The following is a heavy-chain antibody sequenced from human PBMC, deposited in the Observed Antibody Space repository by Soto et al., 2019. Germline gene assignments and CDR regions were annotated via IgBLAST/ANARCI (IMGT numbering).Heavy chain of an antibody. CDR1: GGSISSGGYS. CDR2: IYHSGST. CDR3: ARVPDR. V-gene: IGHV4-30-2*01. Sequence: SETLSLTSAVSGGSISSGGYSWSWIRQPPGKGLEWIGYIYHSGSTYYNPSLKSRVTVSVDRSKNQFSLKLSSVTAADTAVYYCARVPDRWGQGTLVTVSS. D-gene: IGHD2-2*01. J-gene: IGHJ5*02.